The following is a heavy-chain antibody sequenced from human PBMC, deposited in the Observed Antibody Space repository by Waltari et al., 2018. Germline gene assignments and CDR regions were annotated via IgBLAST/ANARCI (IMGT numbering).Heavy chain of an antibody. CDR2: IYYSGST. V-gene: IGHV4-39*07. D-gene: IGHD5-12*01. J-gene: IGHJ4*02. Sequence: QLQLQESGPGLVKPSETLSLTCTVSGGAITSSSYYCGWIRQPPGKGLEWIGSIYYSGSTYYNPSLKSRVTISVDTSKNQFSLKLSSVTAADTAVYYCACRTMATKPFDYWGQGTLVTVSS. CDR3: ACRTMATKPFDY. CDR1: GGAITSSSYY.